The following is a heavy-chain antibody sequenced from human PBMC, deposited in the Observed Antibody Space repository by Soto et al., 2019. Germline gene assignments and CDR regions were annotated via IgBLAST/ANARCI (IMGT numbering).Heavy chain of an antibody. J-gene: IGHJ4*02. CDR3: ARGRPRIAAAGRDDYFDY. CDR2: INHSGST. D-gene: IGHD6-13*01. Sequence: SETLSLTCAVYGGSFSGYYWSWIRQPPGKGLEWIGEINHSGSTNYNPSLKSRVTISVDTSKNQFSLKLSSVTAADTAVYYCARGRPRIAAAGRDDYFDYWGQGTLVTVSS. CDR1: GGSFSGYY. V-gene: IGHV4-34*01.